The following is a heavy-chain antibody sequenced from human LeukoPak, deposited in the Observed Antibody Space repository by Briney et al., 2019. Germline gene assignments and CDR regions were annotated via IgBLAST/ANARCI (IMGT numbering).Heavy chain of an antibody. CDR1: GGSISHYY. CDR2: IYTSAGT. V-gene: IGHV4-4*07. CDR3: ARGRYCSATICSGGDAFDI. D-gene: IGHD5-24*01. J-gene: IGHJ3*02. Sequence: PSETLSLTCSVSGGSISHYYWSWIRKPAGKGLEWIGRIYTSAGTNYNPSLKSRVTLSVDASKNQFSLRLSSLTAADTAVYYCARGRYCSATICSGGDAFDIWGQGTVVTVSS.